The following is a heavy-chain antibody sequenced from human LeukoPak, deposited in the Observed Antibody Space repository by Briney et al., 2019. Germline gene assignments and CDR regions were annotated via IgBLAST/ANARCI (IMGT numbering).Heavy chain of an antibody. Sequence: SVKVSCKASGGTFGSYAISWVRQAPGQGLEWMGGIIPIFGTANYAQKFQGRVTITTDESTSTAYMELSSLRSEDTAVYCCARSIFGVVINPPYNWFDPWGQGTLVTVSS. CDR2: IIPIFGTA. D-gene: IGHD3-3*01. CDR3: ARSIFGVVINPPYNWFDP. CDR1: GGTFGSYA. V-gene: IGHV1-69*05. J-gene: IGHJ5*02.